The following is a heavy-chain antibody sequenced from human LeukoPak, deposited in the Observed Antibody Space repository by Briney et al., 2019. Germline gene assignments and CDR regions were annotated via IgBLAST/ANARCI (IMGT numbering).Heavy chain of an antibody. Sequence: ALRLSCAASGFTFDDYAMHWVRQAPGKGLEWVSGISWNSGSIGYADSVKGRFTISRDNAKNSLYLQMNSLRAEDTALYYCVTMVLVEDYWGQGTLVTVSS. V-gene: IGHV3-9*01. CDR2: ISWNSGSI. J-gene: IGHJ4*02. CDR3: VTMVLVEDY. CDR1: GFTFDDYA. D-gene: IGHD3-10*01.